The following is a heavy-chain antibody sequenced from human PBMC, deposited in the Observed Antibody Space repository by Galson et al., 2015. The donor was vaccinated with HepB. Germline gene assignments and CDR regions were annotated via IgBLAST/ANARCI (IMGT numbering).Heavy chain of an antibody. CDR2: IDWDDDK. J-gene: IGHJ4*02. D-gene: IGHD3-16*01. Sequence: PALVKPTQTLTLACTFSGFSLSTSGMRVSWIRQPPGKALEWLARIDWDDDKFYSTSLKTRLTISKDTSKNQVVLTMTNMDPVDTATYYCARIVGGYFDYWGQGTLVTVSS. V-gene: IGHV2-70*04. CDR1: GFSLSTSGMR. CDR3: ARIVGGYFDY.